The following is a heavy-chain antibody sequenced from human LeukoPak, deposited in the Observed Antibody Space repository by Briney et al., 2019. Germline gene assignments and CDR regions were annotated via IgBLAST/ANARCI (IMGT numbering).Heavy chain of an antibody. CDR3: AKDGSGGLDYFDY. V-gene: IGHV3-43*01. D-gene: IGHD3-10*01. CDR2: ISWDGGST. Sequence: GGSLRLSCAASGFTLSAYWMHWVSQAPGKGLEWVSLISWDGGSTYYADSVKGRFTISRDNSKNSLYLQMNSLRTEDTALYYCAKDGSGGLDYFDYWGQGTLVTVSS. CDR1: GFTLSAYW. J-gene: IGHJ4*02.